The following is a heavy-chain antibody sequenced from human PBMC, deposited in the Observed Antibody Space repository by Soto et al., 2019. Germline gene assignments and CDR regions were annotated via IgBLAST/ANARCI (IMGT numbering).Heavy chain of an antibody. V-gene: IGHV3-30-3*01. CDR3: AREIAAAWGDY. CDR1: GFTFSSYA. CDR2: ISYDGSNK. J-gene: IGHJ4*02. Sequence: SLRLSCAASGFTFSSYAMHWVRQAPGKGLEWVAVISYDGSNKYYADSVKGRFSISRDNSKNTLYLQMNSLRAEDTAVYYCAREIAAAWGDYRGQGTLVTVSS. D-gene: IGHD6-13*01.